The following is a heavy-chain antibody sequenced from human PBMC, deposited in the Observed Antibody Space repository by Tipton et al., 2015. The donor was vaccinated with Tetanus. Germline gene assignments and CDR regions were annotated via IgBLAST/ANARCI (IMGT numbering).Heavy chain of an antibody. CDR2: VHYSGST. CDR1: GGSISSYY. J-gene: IGHJ3*02. Sequence: LRLSCTVSGGSISSYYWTWIRQPPGRGLEWIGYVHYSGSTNYSPSLRSRVTLSVDTSKNQFSLKLSSVTAADTAVYYCARIGWLQQNKPAFDIWGQGTVATVSS. D-gene: IGHD6-19*01. V-gene: IGHV4-59*01. CDR3: ARIGWLQQNKPAFDI.